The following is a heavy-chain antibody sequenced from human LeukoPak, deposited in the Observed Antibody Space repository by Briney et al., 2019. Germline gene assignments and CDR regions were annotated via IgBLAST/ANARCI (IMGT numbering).Heavy chain of an antibody. CDR1: GFTFSSYA. CDR3: AKVGQDYVWGSYRPTGYFDY. Sequence: GGSLRLSCAASGFTFSSYAMSWVRRAPGKGLEWVSAISGSGGSTYYADSVKGRFTISRDNSKNTLYLQMNSLRAEDTAVYYCAKVGQDYVWGSYRPTGYFDYWGQGTLVTVSS. CDR2: ISGSGGST. D-gene: IGHD3-16*02. V-gene: IGHV3-23*01. J-gene: IGHJ4*02.